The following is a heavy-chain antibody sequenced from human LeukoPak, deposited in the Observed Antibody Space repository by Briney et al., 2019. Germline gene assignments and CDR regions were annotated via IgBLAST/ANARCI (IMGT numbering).Heavy chain of an antibody. Sequence: GGSLRLSCAASGFAFSSYSMNWVRQAPGKGLEWVSSISTSSSYIYYADSVKGRFTISRDNAKNSLYLQMNSLRAEDTAVYYCARVSGTFGELYWGQGTLVTVSS. V-gene: IGHV3-21*01. CDR3: ARVSGTFGELY. J-gene: IGHJ4*02. CDR2: ISTSSSYI. D-gene: IGHD3-10*01. CDR1: GFAFSSYS.